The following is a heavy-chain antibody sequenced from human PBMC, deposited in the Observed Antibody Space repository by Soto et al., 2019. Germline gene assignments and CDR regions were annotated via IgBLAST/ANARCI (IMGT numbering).Heavy chain of an antibody. CDR1: GGSISSSSYF. D-gene: IGHD2-21*02. CDR3: ARHPSDFWFDP. V-gene: IGHV4-39*01. Sequence: QLQLQVSGPGLVKHSETLSLTCSVSGGSISSSSYFWGWIRQHPGKGREWIGSIYYSGSTYYNPSPKRRVTVSVDTSKNQSPLKLSSVTAADTAVYYCARHPSDFWFDPWGQGTLVTVSS. CDR2: IYYSGST. J-gene: IGHJ5*02.